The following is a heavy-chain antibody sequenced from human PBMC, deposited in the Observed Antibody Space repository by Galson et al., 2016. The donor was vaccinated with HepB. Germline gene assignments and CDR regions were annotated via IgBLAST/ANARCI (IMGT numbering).Heavy chain of an antibody. Sequence: ETLSLTCNVSGGSISNRSYFWAWIRQPPGKGLEWIAAIYYSGKTYYSPSLQSRVTISVDTSKNQFSLTLASVSAADTSVYYCARLQVGSITKGFETWGQGTMVTVSS. CDR2: IYYSGKT. V-gene: IGHV4-39*01. CDR1: GGSISNRSYF. J-gene: IGHJ3*02. CDR3: ARLQVGSITKGFET. D-gene: IGHD3-3*01.